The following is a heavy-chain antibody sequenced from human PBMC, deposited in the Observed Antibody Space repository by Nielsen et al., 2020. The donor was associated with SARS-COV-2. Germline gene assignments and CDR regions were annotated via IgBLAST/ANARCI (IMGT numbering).Heavy chain of an antibody. CDR1: DGSISSSSYH. CDR2: IYYSGST. V-gene: IGHV4-39*07. Sequence: SETLSLTCTVSDGSISSSSYHWGWIRQPPGKGQEWIGTIYYSGSTYYNPSLKSRVTISVDTSKNQFSLRLSSVTAADTAVYYCAREKFYYDTSNRPYNWFDPWGQGTLVTVSS. CDR3: AREKFYYDTSNRPYNWFDP. D-gene: IGHD3-22*01. J-gene: IGHJ5*02.